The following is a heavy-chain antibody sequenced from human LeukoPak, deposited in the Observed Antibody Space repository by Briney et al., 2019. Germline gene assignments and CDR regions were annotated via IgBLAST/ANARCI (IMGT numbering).Heavy chain of an antibody. D-gene: IGHD3-16*01. CDR2: IKSKTDGGTT. V-gene: IGHV3-15*01. CDR3: TADLRL. J-gene: IGHJ1*01. Sequence: GSLRLSCAVSGFTFNTAWMSWGRQAPGKGVEYIGRIKSKTDGGTTYYAAPVKGRFTISRDDSKNTLYLQMNGLKIEDTALYYCTADLRLWGQGTLVTVSS. CDR1: GFTFNTAW.